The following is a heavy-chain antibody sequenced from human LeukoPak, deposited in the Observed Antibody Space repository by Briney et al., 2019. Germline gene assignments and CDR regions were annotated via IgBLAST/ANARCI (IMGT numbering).Heavy chain of an antibody. D-gene: IGHD6-6*01. J-gene: IGHJ6*03. CDR3: AGGLATRDYYYYYMDV. CDR2: INWHGGSI. CDR1: GFTFDDYD. Sequence: GGSLRLSCAASGFTFDDYDMSWVRQAPGKGLEWVSGINWHGGSIGYADSVKGRLTISRDNAKNSLYLQMHSLRAEDTAVYYCAGGLATRDYYYYYMDVWGKGTTVTVSS. V-gene: IGHV3-20*04.